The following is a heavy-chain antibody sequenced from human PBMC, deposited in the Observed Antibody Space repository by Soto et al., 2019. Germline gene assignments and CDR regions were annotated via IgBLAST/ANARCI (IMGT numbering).Heavy chain of an antibody. D-gene: IGHD3-16*01. CDR3: AREGALGNFEY. CDR1: GGSFSRGGYY. J-gene: IGHJ4*02. Sequence: PSETLSITCTVSGGSFSRGGYYWSWIRQHPGKGLEWIGYIYYSGNTSYNPSLKSRVIISVDTSKNQFSLKLRSVTAADTAVYYCAREGALGNFEYWGQGTLVTVSS. CDR2: IYYSGNT. V-gene: IGHV4-31*03.